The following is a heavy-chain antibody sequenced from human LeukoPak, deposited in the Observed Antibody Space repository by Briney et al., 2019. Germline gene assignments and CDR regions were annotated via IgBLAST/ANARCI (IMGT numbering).Heavy chain of an antibody. V-gene: IGHV5-51*01. J-gene: IGHJ4*02. CDR3: ARSSNYYDSSGYPFDY. D-gene: IGHD3-22*01. Sequence: GESLKISCKGSGYSFTSYWIGWVRPLPGKGLEWMGIIYPGDSDTRYSPSFQGQVTISADKSISTAYLQWSSLKASDTAMYYCARSSNYYDSSGYPFDYWGQGTLVTVSS. CDR1: GYSFTSYW. CDR2: IYPGDSDT.